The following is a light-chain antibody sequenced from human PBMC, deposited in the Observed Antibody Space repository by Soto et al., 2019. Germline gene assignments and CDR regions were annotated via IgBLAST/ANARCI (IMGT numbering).Light chain of an antibody. CDR3: QQSYSTTRT. CDR2: DXS. CDR1: QGISAY. V-gene: IGKV1-39*01. J-gene: IGKJ1*01. Sequence: IHMTQSPSSLSASTGDIVTVAXRASQGISAYLAWYQQEQGXAPKXXXADXSSLQRGGPSRLSGSGSGTDFTLTISSLQPEDFANYYCQQSYSTTRTFGQGTKVDIK.